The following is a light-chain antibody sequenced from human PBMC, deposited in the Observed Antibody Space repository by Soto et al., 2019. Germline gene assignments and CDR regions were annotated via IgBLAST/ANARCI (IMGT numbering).Light chain of an antibody. CDR2: AAS. CDR1: QGMRSY. Sequence: DIQLTQSPSFLSASVGDRVTITCRASQGMRSYLAWYQQKPGKAPKLLIYAASTLQSGVPSRFSGSGSGTEFTLTISSLQPEDFATYYCQQLNSYRAITFGQGTRLEIK. CDR3: QQLNSYRAIT. V-gene: IGKV1-9*01. J-gene: IGKJ5*01.